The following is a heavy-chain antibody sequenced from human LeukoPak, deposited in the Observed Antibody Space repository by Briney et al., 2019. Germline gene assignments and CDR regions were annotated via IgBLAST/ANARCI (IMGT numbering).Heavy chain of an antibody. J-gene: IGHJ5*02. Sequence: SETLSLTCTVSGGSISSYYWSWIRQPPGKGLEWIGYIYYSGSTNYNPSLKSRVTISVDTSKNQFSLKLSSVTAADTAMYYCARSGIVGIDKNWFDPWGQGTLVTASS. CDR3: ARSGIVGIDKNWFDP. CDR1: GGSISSYY. V-gene: IGHV4-59*01. CDR2: IYYSGST. D-gene: IGHD2-15*01.